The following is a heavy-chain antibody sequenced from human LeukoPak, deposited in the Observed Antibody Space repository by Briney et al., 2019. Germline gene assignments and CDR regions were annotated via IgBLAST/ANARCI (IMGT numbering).Heavy chain of an antibody. Sequence: GGSLRLSCAASGFTSGSYWMSWIRQAPGKGLEWVANINQDGGDQYYADSVKGRFTISRDNAKNSLYLRMNSLRAEDTAIYYCARRLDRSGLSGYWGQGTLVTVSS. CDR3: ARRLDRSGLSGY. CDR1: GFTSGSYW. D-gene: IGHD3-10*01. J-gene: IGHJ4*02. V-gene: IGHV3-7*01. CDR2: INQDGGDQ.